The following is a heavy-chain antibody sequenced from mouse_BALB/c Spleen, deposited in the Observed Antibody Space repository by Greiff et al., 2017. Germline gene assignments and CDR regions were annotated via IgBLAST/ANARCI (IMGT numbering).Heavy chain of an antibody. CDR2: IRLKSNNYAT. Sequence: DVHLVESGGGLVQPGGSMKLSCVASGFTFSNYWMNWVRQSPEKGLEWVAEIRLKSNNYATHYAESVKGRFTISRDDSKSSVYLQMNNLRAEDTCIYYCTRLVSYYYAMDYWGQGTSVTVSS. V-gene: IGHV6-6*02. J-gene: IGHJ4*01. CDR1: GFTFSNYW. D-gene: IGHD2-10*02. CDR3: TRLVSYYYAMDY.